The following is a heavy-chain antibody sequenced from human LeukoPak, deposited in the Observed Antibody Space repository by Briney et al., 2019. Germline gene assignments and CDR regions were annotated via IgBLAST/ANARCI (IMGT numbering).Heavy chain of an antibody. V-gene: IGHV3-23*01. CDR3: AKGSSTSCYTRLDY. D-gene: IGHD2-2*02. J-gene: IGHJ4*02. CDR1: GFTFASYA. Sequence: GALSLSCAASGFTFASYAMTWVRQAPGKGLEWVAAITGSGGSSFHAGSVKGRFTISRDNSKNTLYLQMDSLRAEDSALYYCAKGSSTSCYTRLDYWGQGTLVTVSS. CDR2: ITGSGGSS.